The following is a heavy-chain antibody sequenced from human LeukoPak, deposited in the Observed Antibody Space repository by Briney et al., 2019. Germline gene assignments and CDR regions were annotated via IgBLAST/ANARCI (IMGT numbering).Heavy chain of an antibody. Sequence: PSETLSLTCVFSGDSISDDSVNKNNWLNWVRQAPGKGLEWIGDVSLDGITNYNPSLLGRVTISLDKSAKQVSLRLTSVTAADTAIYYCARDSSAPRSYFALDVWGQGTTVTVSS. V-gene: IGHV4-4*02. CDR2: VSLDGIT. CDR3: ARDSSAPRSYFALDV. J-gene: IGHJ6*01. CDR1: GDSISDDSVNKNNW. D-gene: IGHD6-19*01.